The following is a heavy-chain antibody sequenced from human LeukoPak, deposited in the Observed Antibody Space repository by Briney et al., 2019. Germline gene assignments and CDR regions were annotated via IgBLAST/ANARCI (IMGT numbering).Heavy chain of an antibody. D-gene: IGHD2-2*01. CDR2: IRYDGSNK. V-gene: IGHV3-30*02. CDR3: ARDGCSSTSCSSFDY. Sequence: GGSLRLSCAASGFTFSSYGMHWVRQAPGKGLEWVAFIRYDGSNKYYADSVKGRFTISRDNSKNTLYLQMNSLRAEDTAVYYCARDGCSSTSCSSFDYWGQGTLVNVSS. CDR1: GFTFSSYG. J-gene: IGHJ4*02.